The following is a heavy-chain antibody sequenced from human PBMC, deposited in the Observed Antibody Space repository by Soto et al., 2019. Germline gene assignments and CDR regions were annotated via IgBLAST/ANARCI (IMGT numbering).Heavy chain of an antibody. V-gene: IGHV4-30-4*01. Sequence: SETLSLTCTVSGGSISSGDYYWSWIRQPPGKGLEWIGYIYYSGSTYYNPSLKSRVTISVDTSKNQFSLKLSSVTAADTAVYYCAREVVVPAAIPFTWGHGTLVTVSS. J-gene: IGHJ4*01. CDR3: AREVVVPAAIPFT. CDR1: GGSISSGDYY. D-gene: IGHD2-2*01. CDR2: IYYSGST.